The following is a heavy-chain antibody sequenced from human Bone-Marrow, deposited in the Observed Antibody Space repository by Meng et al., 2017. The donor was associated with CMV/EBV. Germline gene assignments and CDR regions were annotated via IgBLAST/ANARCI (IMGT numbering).Heavy chain of an antibody. V-gene: IGHV3-30*02. Sequence: GGSLRLSCAASGFTFSSYGMHWVRQAPGKGLEWVAFIRYDGSNKYYADSVKGRFTISRDNSKNTLYLQMNSLRAEDTAVYYCARDDIAAAGMGYYYYYGMDVWGQGTTVTVSS. J-gene: IGHJ6*02. CDR3: ARDDIAAAGMGYYYYYGMDV. CDR1: GFTFSSYG. CDR2: IRYDGSNK. D-gene: IGHD6-13*01.